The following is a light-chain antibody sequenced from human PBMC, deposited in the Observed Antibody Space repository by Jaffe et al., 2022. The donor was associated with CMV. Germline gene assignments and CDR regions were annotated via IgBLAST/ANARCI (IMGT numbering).Light chain of an antibody. V-gene: IGLV3-21*04. CDR2: YDN. CDR3: QVWDTSSDRGV. J-gene: IGLJ3*02. CDR1: NIGSKS. Sequence: SYVLTQPPSVSVAPGKTARITCGGNNIGSKSVHWYQQKPGQAPVRVINYDNDRPSGIPERFSGSNSGNTATLTISRVEAGDEADYYCQVWDTSSDRGVFGGGTKLTVL.